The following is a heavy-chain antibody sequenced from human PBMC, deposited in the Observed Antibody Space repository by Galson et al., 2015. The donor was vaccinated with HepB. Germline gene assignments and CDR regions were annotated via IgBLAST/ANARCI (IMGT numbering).Heavy chain of an antibody. V-gene: IGHV3-48*01. CDR1: GFRFYSYS. CDR3: ARASDLDY. J-gene: IGHJ4*02. D-gene: IGHD2-2*01. CDR2: ISSSSSII. Sequence: LRLSCAASGFRFYSYSMNWVRQTPGKGLGWVSYISSSSSIIKYADSVKDRFTISRDNAKNSLYLQMNSLRAEDTAVYYCARASDLDYWGQGTLVTVSS.